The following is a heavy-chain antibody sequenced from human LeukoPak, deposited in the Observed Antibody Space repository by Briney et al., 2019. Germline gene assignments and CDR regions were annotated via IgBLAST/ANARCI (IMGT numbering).Heavy chain of an antibody. J-gene: IGHJ6*03. CDR2: NYTSGST. CDR1: GGAISSGGYY. CDR3: RALYYDFWSGYFGDYYYMDV. D-gene: IGHD3-3*01. Sequence: SETLSLTCSVSGGAISSGGYYWSWIRQPPGKGLEWIGYNYTSGSTNYNPSLKSRVTISVDTSKNQFSLKLSSVTAADTAVYYCRALYYDFWSGYFGDYYYMDVWGKGTTVTVSS. V-gene: IGHV4-61*08.